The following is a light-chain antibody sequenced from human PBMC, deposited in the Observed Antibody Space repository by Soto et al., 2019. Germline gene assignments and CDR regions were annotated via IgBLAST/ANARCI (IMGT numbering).Light chain of an antibody. CDR3: PQYGSSPMYT. CDR1: QSVSSTS. V-gene: IGKV3-20*01. CDR2: GAS. Sequence: EIVLTQSPGTLSLSPGERATLSCRASQSVSSTSLAWYQQKVGQAPRLLIYGASSRATGIPDRFSGSGSGTDFTLTISRLEPEDFAVYYCPQYGSSPMYTFGQGTKLEIK. J-gene: IGKJ2*01.